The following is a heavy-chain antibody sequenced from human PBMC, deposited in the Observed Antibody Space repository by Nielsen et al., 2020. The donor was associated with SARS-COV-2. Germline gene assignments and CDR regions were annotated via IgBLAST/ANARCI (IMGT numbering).Heavy chain of an antibody. CDR1: GFTFSSYS. V-gene: IGHV3-74*03. D-gene: IGHD3-22*01. Sequence: GESLKISCAASGFTFSSYSMNWVRQAPGKGLVWVSHINPDESKTTYADSVKGRFTISRDNAKNTLYLQMNSLRAEDTAVYYCARLWDDGYYFDTGPYDYWGQGTLVTVSS. J-gene: IGHJ4*02. CDR2: INPDESKT. CDR3: ARLWDDGYYFDTGPYDY.